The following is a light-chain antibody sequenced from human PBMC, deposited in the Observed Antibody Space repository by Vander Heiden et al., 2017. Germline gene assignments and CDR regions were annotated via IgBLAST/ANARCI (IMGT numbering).Light chain of an antibody. Sequence: IVMTQSPLSLPVTLGEPASISCRSSQSLLHSNGYNYLDWYLQKPGQSPQLLIYLGSNRASGVPDRFSGSGSGTDFTLKISRVEAEDVGVYYCMQALQTPRTFGQGTKVEIK. CDR1: QSLLHSNGYNY. CDR3: MQALQTPRT. V-gene: IGKV2-28*01. J-gene: IGKJ1*01. CDR2: LGS.